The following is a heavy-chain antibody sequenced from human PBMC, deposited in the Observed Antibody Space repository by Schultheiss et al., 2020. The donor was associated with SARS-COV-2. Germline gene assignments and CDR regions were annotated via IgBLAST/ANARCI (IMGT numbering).Heavy chain of an antibody. V-gene: IGHV3-30*02. CDR3: TTDLALGGYYLHCH. J-gene: IGHJ4*02. D-gene: IGHD3-22*01. CDR1: GFTFSSYG. CDR2: IRYDGSNK. Sequence: GESLKISCAASGFTFSSYGMHWVRQAPGKGLEWVAFIRYDGSNKYYADSVKGRFTISRDNSKNTLYLQMNSLKTEDTAVYYCTTDLALGGYYLHCHWGQGTLVTVSS.